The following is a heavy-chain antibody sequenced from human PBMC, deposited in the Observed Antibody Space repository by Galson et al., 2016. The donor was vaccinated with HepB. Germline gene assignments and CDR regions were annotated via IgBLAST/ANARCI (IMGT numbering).Heavy chain of an antibody. V-gene: IGHV3-53*01. CDR3: ARGMVASGWYGAFDY. CDR2: FYSGGST. CDR1: GFTVSGKY. Sequence: SLRLSCAASGFTVSGKYMSWVRQAPGKGLEWVSAFYSGGSTYYAGSVKGRFAIFSDNSKNTVFLQMNSLRVDDTAVYYCARGMVASGWYGAFDYWGQGTLVTVS. D-gene: IGHD6-19*01. J-gene: IGHJ4*02.